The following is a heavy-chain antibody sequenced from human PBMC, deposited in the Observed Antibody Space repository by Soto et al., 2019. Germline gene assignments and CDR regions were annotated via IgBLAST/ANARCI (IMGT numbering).Heavy chain of an antibody. D-gene: IGHD4-17*01. CDR2: ITSDGRT. J-gene: IGHJ4*02. Sequence: EVQLLESGGGLVQPGGSLRVSCAASGFTFSSYAMSWVRQAPGKGLEWVSGITSDGRTYGADSVKGRFTISRDNSKNTLYLQMNNLRAEDTAVYYCAKDYGNNPFDYWGQGTPVTVSS. CDR1: GFTFSSYA. CDR3: AKDYGNNPFDY. V-gene: IGHV3-23*01.